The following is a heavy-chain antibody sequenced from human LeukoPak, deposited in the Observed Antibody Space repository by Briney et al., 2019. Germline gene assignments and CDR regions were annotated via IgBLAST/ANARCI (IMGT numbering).Heavy chain of an antibody. CDR1: GFTFSSYS. V-gene: IGHV3-48*01. D-gene: IGHD3-16*01. Sequence: PGGSLRLSCAASGFTFSSYSMNWVRQAPGKGLEWVSYISSSSNTIYYADSVKGRFTISRDNAKNSLYLQMNSLRAEDTAVYYCARGGSTYFDNWGQGTLVTVSS. CDR3: ARGGSTYFDN. J-gene: IGHJ4*02. CDR2: ISSSSNTI.